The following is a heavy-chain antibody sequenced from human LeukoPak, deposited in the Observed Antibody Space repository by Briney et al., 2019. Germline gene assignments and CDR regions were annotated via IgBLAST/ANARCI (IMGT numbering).Heavy chain of an antibody. J-gene: IGHJ4*02. V-gene: IGHV4-4*07. CDR3: ARDAYYYDSSGYSTVDY. D-gene: IGHD3-22*01. CDR2: IYTSGST. Sequence: SETLSLTCTVSGGSISSYYWSWIRQPAGEGLEWIGRIYTSGSTNYNPSLKSRVTMSVDTSKNQFSLKLSSVTAADTAVYYCARDAYYYDSSGYSTVDYWGQGTLVTVSS. CDR1: GGSISSYY.